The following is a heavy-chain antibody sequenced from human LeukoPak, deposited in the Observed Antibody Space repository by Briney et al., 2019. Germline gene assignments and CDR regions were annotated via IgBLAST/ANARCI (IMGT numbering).Heavy chain of an antibody. J-gene: IGHJ5*02. CDR2: ISSSSSYI. CDR1: GFTFSSYN. CDR3: AREYSGTYYAGVTWFDP. Sequence: KPGGSLRLSCAASGFTFSSYNMNWVRQAPGKGLEWVSSISSSSSYIYYADSVKGRFTISRDNAKNSLYLQMNSLRVEDTAVYYCAREYSGTYYAGVTWFDPWGQGTLVTVSS. V-gene: IGHV3-21*01. D-gene: IGHD1-26*01.